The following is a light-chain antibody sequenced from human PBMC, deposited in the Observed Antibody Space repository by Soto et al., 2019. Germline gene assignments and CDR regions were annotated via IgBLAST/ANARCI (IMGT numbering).Light chain of an antibody. CDR3: QQYGTSEII. J-gene: IGKJ5*01. Sequence: IVLTQSPGTLSLSPGERATLSCRTSQSVSNTYVAWYQQKPGQAPRLLIYDTSSRVTGIPDRFSGSGSGTDFTLTISRLEPEDFAVFYCQQYGTSEIIFGQGTRLEI. CDR1: QSVSNTY. V-gene: IGKV3-20*01. CDR2: DTS.